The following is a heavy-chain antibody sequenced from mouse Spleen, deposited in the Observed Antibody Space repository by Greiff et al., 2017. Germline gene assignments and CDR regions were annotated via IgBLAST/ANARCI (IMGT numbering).Heavy chain of an antibody. Sequence: EVKLMESGGGLVKLGGSLKLSCAASGFTFSSYAMSWVRQTPEKRLEWVATISSGGGNTYYPDSVEGRFTISRDNAKNTLYLQMSSLKSEDTAMYYCARRGNYPYYFDYWGQGTTLTVSS. D-gene: IGHD2-1*01. CDR1: GFTFSSYA. CDR3: ARRGNYPYYFDY. V-gene: IGHV5-9*04. CDR2: ISSGGGNT. J-gene: IGHJ2*01.